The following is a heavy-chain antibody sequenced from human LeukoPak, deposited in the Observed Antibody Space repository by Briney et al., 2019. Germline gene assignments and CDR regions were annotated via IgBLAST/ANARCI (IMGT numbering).Heavy chain of an antibody. Sequence: QPGGSLRLSCAASGFTFSSYAMSWVRQAPGKGLEWVSAISGSGGSTYYADSVKGRFTISRDNSKNTLYLQMNSLRAEDTAVYYCAKDPSYLSLAAHSYWGQGTLVTVSS. J-gene: IGHJ4*02. V-gene: IGHV3-23*01. CDR2: ISGSGGST. D-gene: IGHD6-6*01. CDR3: AKDPSYLSLAAHSY. CDR1: GFTFSSYA.